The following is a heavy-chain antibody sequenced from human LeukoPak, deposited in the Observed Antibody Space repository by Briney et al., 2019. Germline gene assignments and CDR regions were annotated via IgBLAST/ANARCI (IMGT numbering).Heavy chain of an antibody. J-gene: IGHJ4*02. Sequence: SETLSLTCTVSGGSISSGSYYWSWIRQPAGKGLEWIGRIYTSGSTNYNPSLKSRVTISVDTSKNQLSLKLSSVTAADTAVYYCARGYSGSVYYFDYWGQGTLVTVSS. D-gene: IGHD1-26*01. CDR2: IYTSGST. CDR1: GGSISSGSYY. CDR3: ARGYSGSVYYFDY. V-gene: IGHV4-61*02.